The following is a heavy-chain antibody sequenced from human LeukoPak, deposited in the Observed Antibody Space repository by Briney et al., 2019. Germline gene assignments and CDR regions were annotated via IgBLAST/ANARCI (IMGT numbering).Heavy chain of an antibody. CDR1: GGSISSSSYY. CDR2: IYYSGST. CDR3: ARSGPNDDFWSGYYTPFDS. Sequence: RSSETLSLTCTVSGGSISSSSYYWGWIRQPPGKGLEWIGSIYYSGSTDYNPSLRSRVTISIDTSKNQFSLKLTSVTAADTAVYYCARSGPNDDFWSGYYTPFDSWGQGTLVTVSS. D-gene: IGHD3-3*01. J-gene: IGHJ4*02. V-gene: IGHV4-39*07.